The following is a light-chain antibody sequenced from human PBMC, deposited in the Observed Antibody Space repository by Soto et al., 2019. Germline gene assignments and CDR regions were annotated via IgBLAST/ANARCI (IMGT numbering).Light chain of an antibody. CDR2: GAS. V-gene: IGKV3-20*01. Sequence: EIVLTQSPGTLSLSPGERATLSCRASQSVSSSYLAWYQQKPGQAPRPLIYGASSRATDIPDRFSGSGSGTDFTLTISRLEPEDFAVYYCQQYGTSPWTFGQGTKVDIK. J-gene: IGKJ1*01. CDR1: QSVSSSY. CDR3: QQYGTSPWT.